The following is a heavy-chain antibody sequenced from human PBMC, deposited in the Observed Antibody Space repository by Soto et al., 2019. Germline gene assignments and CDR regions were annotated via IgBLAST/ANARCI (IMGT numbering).Heavy chain of an antibody. CDR2: INAGNGNT. J-gene: IGHJ5*02. V-gene: IGHV1-3*01. CDR1: GYTFTSYA. D-gene: IGHD2-15*01. Sequence: QVQLVQSGAEVKKPGASVKVSCKASGYTFTSYAMHWVRQAPGQRLEWMGWINAGNGNTKYSQKFQGRVTITRDTSASTAYIELSSLRSEDTAVYYCARSYCSGGSCYSNWFDPWGQGTLVTVSS. CDR3: ARSYCSGGSCYSNWFDP.